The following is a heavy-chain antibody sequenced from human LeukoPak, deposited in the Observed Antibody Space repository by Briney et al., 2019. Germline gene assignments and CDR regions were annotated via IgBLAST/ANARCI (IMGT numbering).Heavy chain of an antibody. V-gene: IGHV3-9*01. CDR2: ISWNSGSI. D-gene: IGHD6-19*01. Sequence: GRSLRLSCAASGFTFDDNAMHWVRQAPGKGLEWVSGISWNSGSIGYADSVKGRFTISRDNAKNSLYLQMNSLRAEDTALYYCATQPQWLNESYWGQGTLVTVSS. CDR3: ATQPQWLNESY. CDR1: GFTFDDNA. J-gene: IGHJ4*02.